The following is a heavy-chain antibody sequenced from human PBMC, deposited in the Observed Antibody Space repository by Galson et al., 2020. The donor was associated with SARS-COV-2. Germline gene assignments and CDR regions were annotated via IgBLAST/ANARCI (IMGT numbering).Heavy chain of an antibody. CDR3: AKEGGSGYSD. CDR1: GFTFSSYA. Sequence: TGASLTLSCAASGFTFSSYAMSWVRQAPRKALDWVSAIRGSGGSPHYADSVKGRFTISRDNSKNTLYLQMNSLRAEDTAVYYCAKEGGSGYSDWGQGTLVTVSS. V-gene: IGHV3-23*01. CDR2: IRGSGGSP. J-gene: IGHJ4*02. D-gene: IGHD3-22*01.